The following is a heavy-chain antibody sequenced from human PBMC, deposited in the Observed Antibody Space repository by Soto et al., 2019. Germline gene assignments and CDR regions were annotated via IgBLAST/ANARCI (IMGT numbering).Heavy chain of an antibody. V-gene: IGHV1-2*02. CDR2: INPNSGGT. D-gene: IGHD2-2*03. Sequence: QVQLVQSGAEVKKPGASVKVSCKASGYTFTGYYMHRVRQAPGQGFEWMGWINPNSGGTNYAQKIQGRVAMTRDTSISPAYIELSRLRSDDTAVNYCARDSESDGYSDYWGQGTLVTVSS. J-gene: IGHJ4*02. CDR3: ARDSESDGYSDY. CDR1: GYTFTGYY.